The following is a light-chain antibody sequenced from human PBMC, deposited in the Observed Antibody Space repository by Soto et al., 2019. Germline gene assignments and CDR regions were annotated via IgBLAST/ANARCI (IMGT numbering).Light chain of an antibody. Sequence: DIQMTQSPSSLSASVGDRVTITCRTSQNIRTYLNWYQHKPGQAPKLLIFSASTFQSGVPSRFSGSGSGTDFALSISGLQSEDFATYYCQQSYSPSPYTFGQGTKVVI. CDR3: QQSYSPSPYT. CDR1: QNIRTY. CDR2: SAS. J-gene: IGKJ2*01. V-gene: IGKV1-39*01.